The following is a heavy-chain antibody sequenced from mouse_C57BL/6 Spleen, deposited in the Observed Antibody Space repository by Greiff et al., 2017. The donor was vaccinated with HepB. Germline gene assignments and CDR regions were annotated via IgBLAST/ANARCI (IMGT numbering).Heavy chain of an antibody. V-gene: IGHV1-81*01. CDR3: ARGGVTTVVYWYFDV. Sequence: QVQLKQSGAELARPGASVKLSCKASGYTFTSYGISWVKQRTGQGLEWIGEIYPRSGNTYYNEKFKGKATLTADKSSSTAYMELRSLTSEDSAVYFCARGGVTTVVYWYFDVWGTGTTVTVSS. CDR1: GYTFTSYG. J-gene: IGHJ1*03. D-gene: IGHD1-1*01. CDR2: IYPRSGNT.